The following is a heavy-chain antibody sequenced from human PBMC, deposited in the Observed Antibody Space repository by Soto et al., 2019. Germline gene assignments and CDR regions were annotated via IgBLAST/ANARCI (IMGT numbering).Heavy chain of an antibody. CDR1: GFTVSSYS. D-gene: IGHD4-17*01. J-gene: IGHJ5*02. CDR3: ARGIDYPNWFDP. CDR2: ICGSDGST. V-gene: IGHV3-23*01. Sequence: GGSLRLSCAASGFTVSSYSMSWIRQAPGKGLEWISVICGSDGSTYYADSVRGRFTIFRGNSKNTLYLQMNSLTAADTAVYYCARGIDYPNWFDPWGQGTLVTVSS.